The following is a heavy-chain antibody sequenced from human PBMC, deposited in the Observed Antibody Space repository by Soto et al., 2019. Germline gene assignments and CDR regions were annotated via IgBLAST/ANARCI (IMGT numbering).Heavy chain of an antibody. CDR1: GLTFSSYA. J-gene: IGHJ4*02. Sequence: HGGSLRQSCAAGGLTFSSYAMHWYRQDPGKGLEWVAVISYDGSNKYYADSVKGRFTISRDNSKNTLYLQMNSLRAEDTAVYYCAKEHYPLLRFLEWLPCFDYWGQGTLVTVSS. D-gene: IGHD3-3*01. CDR2: ISYDGSNK. CDR3: AKEHYPLLRFLEWLPCFDY. V-gene: IGHV3-30*18.